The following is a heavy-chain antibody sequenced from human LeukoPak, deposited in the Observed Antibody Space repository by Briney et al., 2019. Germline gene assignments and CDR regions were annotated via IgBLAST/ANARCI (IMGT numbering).Heavy chain of an antibody. D-gene: IGHD5-18*01. J-gene: IGHJ4*02. CDR1: GFSFSIYS. CDR3: AKSDTACYGWIFDY. V-gene: IGHV3-48*01. CDR2: IDSMSGSI. Sequence: GGSLRLSCAASGFSFSIYSMNWVRQAPGKGLEWVSYIDSMSGSIYYADSVKGRFTISRDNAKNSLYLQMNSLRAEDTAVYYCAKSDTACYGWIFDYWGQGTLVTVSS.